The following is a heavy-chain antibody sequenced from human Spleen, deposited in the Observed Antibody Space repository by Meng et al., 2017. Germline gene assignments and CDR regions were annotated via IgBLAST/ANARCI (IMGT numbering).Heavy chain of an antibody. V-gene: IGHV6-1*01. J-gene: IGHJ4*02. Sequence: QLQLLQLGPGLFMPSPTPPLTFAISGDVCSSNSAAWNWIRQSPSRGLELLGTTYYRSKWYNDYAVSVKGRITINPDTSKNQFSLQLNSVTPEDTAVYYCARGYNYNYWGQGTLVTVSS. CDR2: TYYRSKWYN. CDR3: ARGYNYNY. D-gene: IGHD5-18*01. CDR1: GDVCSSNSAA.